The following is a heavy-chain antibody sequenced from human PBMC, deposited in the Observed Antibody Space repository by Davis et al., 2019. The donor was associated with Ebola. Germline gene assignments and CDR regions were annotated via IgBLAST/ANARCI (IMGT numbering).Heavy chain of an antibody. V-gene: IGHV1-18*04. CDR3: ARAQFPTTSDH. D-gene: IGHD1-1*01. Sequence: AASVKVSCKASGYTFTSYGITWVRQAPGQGLEWMGWINPHNGNTNYAQNVQGRVIMTTDTATNTAYMEVGSLRSDDTAVYYCARAQFPTTSDHWGQGTLVTVSS. J-gene: IGHJ4*02. CDR2: INPHNGNT. CDR1: GYTFTSYG.